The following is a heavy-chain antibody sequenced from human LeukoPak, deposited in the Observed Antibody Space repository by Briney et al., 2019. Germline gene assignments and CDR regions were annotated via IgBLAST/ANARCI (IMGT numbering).Heavy chain of an antibody. CDR1: GGSISSYH. Sequence: KPSETLSLTCTVSGGSISSYHWSWIRQPPGKGLEWIGYIYYSGSTNHNPSLKSRVTISIDTSKNQFSLKLSSVTAADTAVYYCARGTTVTTPDYWGQGTLVTVSS. J-gene: IGHJ4*02. V-gene: IGHV4-59*08. D-gene: IGHD4-17*01. CDR2: IYYSGST. CDR3: ARGTTVTTPDY.